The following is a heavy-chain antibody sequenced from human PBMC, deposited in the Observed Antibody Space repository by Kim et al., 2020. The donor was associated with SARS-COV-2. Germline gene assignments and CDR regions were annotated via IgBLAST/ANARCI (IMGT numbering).Heavy chain of an antibody. V-gene: IGHV6-1*01. Sequence: SQTLSLTCVISGDSVSSDRAAWNWIRQSPSRGLEWMGRTYYRSKWFHDYALSVKGRIIINPDTSNNQFSLHLNSVTPEDTAVYFCAEGGFCNWFDAWGHGTLVSVSS. CDR2: TYYRSKWFH. J-gene: IGHJ5*01. D-gene: IGHD3-16*01. CDR3: AEGGFCNWFDA. CDR1: GDSVSSDRAA.